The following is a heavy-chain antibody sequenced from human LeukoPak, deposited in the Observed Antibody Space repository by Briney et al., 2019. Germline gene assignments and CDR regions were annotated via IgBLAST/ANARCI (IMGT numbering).Heavy chain of an antibody. CDR2: INPNSGGT. CDR1: GYTFTGYY. V-gene: IGHV1-2*02. D-gene: IGHD2-2*01. J-gene: IGHJ5*02. CDR3: AREGDIVVVPAATSWFDP. Sequence: ASVKVSCKASGYTFTGYYMHWVRQAPGRGLEWMGWINPNSGGTNYAQKFQGRVTMTRDTSISTAYMELSRLRSDDTAVYYCAREGDIVVVPAATSWFDPWGQGTLVTVSS.